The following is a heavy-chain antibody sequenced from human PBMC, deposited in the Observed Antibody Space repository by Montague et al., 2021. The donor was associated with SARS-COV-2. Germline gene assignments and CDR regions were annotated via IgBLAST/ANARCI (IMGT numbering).Heavy chain of an antibody. CDR1: GGSISSSSYY. Sequence: SETLSLTCTVSGGSISSSSYYWGWIRQPPGKGLEWIGSIYYSGSTYYNPSLKNRVTISVDTSKNQFSLKLSSVTAADTAVYYCARSPRHYDFWSGYLPGHFDYWGQGTLVTVSS. D-gene: IGHD3-3*01. CDR3: ARSPRHYDFWSGYLPGHFDY. J-gene: IGHJ4*02. V-gene: IGHV4-39*01. CDR2: IYYSGST.